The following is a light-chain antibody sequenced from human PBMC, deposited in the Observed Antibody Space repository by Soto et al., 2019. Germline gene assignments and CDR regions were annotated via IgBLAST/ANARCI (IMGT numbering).Light chain of an antibody. CDR3: LSYTSSSTLV. CDR1: SGDIGSYNY. V-gene: IGLV2-14*01. J-gene: IGLJ3*02. CDR2: EVS. Sequence: QSVLTQPASVSGSPGQSITISCTGTSGDIGSYNYVSWYQQHPGKAPKLMISEVSNRPSGVSNRFSVSKSGNTASLTISGLQAEDEADYYCLSYTSSSTLVFGGGTKVTVL.